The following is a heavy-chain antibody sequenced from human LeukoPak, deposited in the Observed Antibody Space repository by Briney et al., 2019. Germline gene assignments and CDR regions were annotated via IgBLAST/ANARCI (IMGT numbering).Heavy chain of an antibody. J-gene: IGHJ6*02. CDR2: INPNSGGT. D-gene: IGHD6-13*01. Sequence: GASVKVSCKASGYTLTGYYVHWVRQAPGQGLEWMGWINPNSGGTKYAQKFQGRVTMTTDTSTSTAYMELRSLRSDDTAVYYCASGGIAAAERYYYYGMDVWGQGTTVTVSS. CDR3: ASGGIAAAERYYYYGMDV. V-gene: IGHV1-2*02. CDR1: GYTLTGYY.